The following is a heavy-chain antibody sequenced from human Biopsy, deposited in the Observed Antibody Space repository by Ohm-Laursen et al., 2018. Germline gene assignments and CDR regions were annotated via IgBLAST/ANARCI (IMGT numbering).Heavy chain of an antibody. CDR1: GFTVSTTY. J-gene: IGHJ4*02. Sequence: SLRLSCSASGFTVSTTYMSWVRQAPGKGLEWVSIIYLDGNTYYTDSVKGRFTISRDNSKNALYLQMNSLRPADTAKYYCVRGRAYWSQGTLVTVSS. CDR3: VRGRAY. V-gene: IGHV3-53*01. CDR2: IYLDGNT.